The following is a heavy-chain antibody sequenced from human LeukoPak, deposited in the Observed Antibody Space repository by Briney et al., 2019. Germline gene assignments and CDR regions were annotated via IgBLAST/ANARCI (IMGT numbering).Heavy chain of an antibody. V-gene: IGHV4-59*01. J-gene: IGHJ5*02. CDR1: GGSISSYY. CDR2: IYYSGST. D-gene: IGHD2-2*01. Sequence: SETLSLTCTVSGGSISSYYWSWIRQPPGKGLEWIGYIYYSGSTNYKPSLTRGVTISVVTSKYQFSLKLSSVTAADTAVYYCARETRDCSSTSCPPGGFDPWGQGTLVTVSS. CDR3: ARETRDCSSTSCPPGGFDP.